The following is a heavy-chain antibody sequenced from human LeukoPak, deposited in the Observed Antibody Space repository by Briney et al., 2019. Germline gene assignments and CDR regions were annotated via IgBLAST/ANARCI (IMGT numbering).Heavy chain of an antibody. CDR1: GFTFSSYG. V-gene: IGHV3-30*02. J-gene: IGHJ6*02. Sequence: GGSLRLSCAASGFTFSSYGMHWVRQAPGKGLEWVAVIWYDGSNKYYADSVKGRFTISRDNSKNTLYLQMSSLRGEDTAVYYCAKGDYCSSTSCDKYYYYYGMDVWGQGTTVTVSS. CDR3: AKGDYCSSTSCDKYYYYYGMDV. D-gene: IGHD2-2*02. CDR2: IWYDGSNK.